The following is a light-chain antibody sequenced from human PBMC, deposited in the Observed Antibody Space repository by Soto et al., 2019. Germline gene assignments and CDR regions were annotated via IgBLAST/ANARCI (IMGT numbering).Light chain of an antibody. CDR3: QQSYSTPHT. CDR2: KAS. CDR1: QTISSW. V-gene: IGKV1-5*03. Sequence: DIQMTQSPSTLSGSVGDRVTITCRASQTISSWLAWYQQKPGKAPKLLIYKASTLKSGVPSRFSGGGSGTDFTLTISSLQPEDFATYYCQQSYSTPHTFGQGTRLEIK. J-gene: IGKJ5*01.